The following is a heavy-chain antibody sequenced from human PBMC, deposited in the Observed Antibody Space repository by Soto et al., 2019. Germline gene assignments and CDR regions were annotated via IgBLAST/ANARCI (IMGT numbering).Heavy chain of an antibody. CDR1: GGTFSSYA. D-gene: IGHD6-13*01. CDR2: IIPIFGTA. V-gene: IGHV1-69*13. J-gene: IGHJ4*02. Sequence: SVKVSCKASGGTFSSYAISWVRQAPGQGLEWMGGIIPIFGTANYAQKFQGRVTITADESTSTAYMELSSLRSEDTAVYYCASSPGSSWYSFDYWGQGTQVTVYS. CDR3: ASSPGSSWYSFDY.